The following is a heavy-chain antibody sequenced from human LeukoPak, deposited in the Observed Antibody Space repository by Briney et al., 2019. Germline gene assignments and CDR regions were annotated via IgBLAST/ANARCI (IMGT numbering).Heavy chain of an antibody. Sequence: PGGSLRLSCAASGFTFSNYAMNWVRQAPEKGLEWVSTIHGGGDITYYADSVKGRFTISRDNPRNTLYLQMNSLRAEDTAVYYCARGKVGAPPFYYYYYMDVWGKGTTVTVSS. V-gene: IGHV3-23*01. CDR3: ARGKVGAPPFYYYYYMDV. J-gene: IGHJ6*03. D-gene: IGHD1-26*01. CDR1: GFTFSNYA. CDR2: IHGGGDIT.